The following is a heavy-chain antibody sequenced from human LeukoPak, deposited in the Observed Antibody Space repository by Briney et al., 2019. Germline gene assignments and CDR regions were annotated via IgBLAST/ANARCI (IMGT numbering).Heavy chain of an antibody. CDR2: IRFDGSEE. Sequence: GGSLRLSCVASGFTFSSYAMHWVRQAPGKGLDWMTFIRFDGSEEYYAESVKGRFTISRDNSKNTLYLQMNSLRVDDTAMYYCARGLPSLADGGQGTLVTVSS. J-gene: IGHJ4*02. CDR3: ARGLPSLAD. V-gene: IGHV3-30*02. CDR1: GFTFSSYA.